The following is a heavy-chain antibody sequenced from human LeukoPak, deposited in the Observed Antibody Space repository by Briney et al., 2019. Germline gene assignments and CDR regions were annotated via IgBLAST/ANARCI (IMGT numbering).Heavy chain of an antibody. V-gene: IGHV3-48*01. CDR2: ISSGTSTI. CDR1: GFIFSNYE. D-gene: IGHD3-9*01. CDR3: AKDRTYYDLLTGSFDY. Sequence: PGGSLRLSCAASGFIFSNYEMNWVRQAPGKGLEWVSYISSGTSTIYYADSVKCRFTISRDNSKNTLYLQMNSLRAEDTAVYYCAKDRTYYDLLTGSFDYWGQGTLVTVSS. J-gene: IGHJ4*02.